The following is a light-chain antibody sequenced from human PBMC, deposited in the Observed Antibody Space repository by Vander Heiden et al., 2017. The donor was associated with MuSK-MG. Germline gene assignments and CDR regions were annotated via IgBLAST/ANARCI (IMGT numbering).Light chain of an antibody. CDR2: DNS. V-gene: IGLV1-51*01. Sequence: SVLTQSLTETAAPGQKVTIACTGSSTNIGINYVSWYPMVPGTAPNLLIYDNSERPSGIPDRFSGSKSVTSATLDITVLQSGEVAGYYCGAWDTYLNAGPLFGGGTKLTVL. CDR1: STNIGINY. J-gene: IGLJ2*01. CDR3: GAWDTYLNAGPL.